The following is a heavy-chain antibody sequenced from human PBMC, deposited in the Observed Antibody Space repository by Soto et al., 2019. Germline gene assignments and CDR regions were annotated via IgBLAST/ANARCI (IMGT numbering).Heavy chain of an antibody. D-gene: IGHD1-26*01. CDR1: GYTFTSYA. CDR3: ATASKWELTSFDY. CDR2: INAGNGNT. V-gene: IGHV1-3*01. J-gene: IGHJ4*02. Sequence: ASVKVSCKASGYTFTSYAMHWVRQAPGQRLEWMGWINAGNGNTKYSQKFQGRVTITRDTSASTAYMELSSLRSEDTAVYYCATASKWELTSFDYWGQGTLVTVSS.